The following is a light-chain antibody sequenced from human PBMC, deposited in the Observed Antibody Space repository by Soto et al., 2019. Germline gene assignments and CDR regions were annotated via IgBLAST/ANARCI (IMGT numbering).Light chain of an antibody. Sequence: DIVMTQSPATLSASPGERATISCRASQSVSNNLAWYQQKPGQAPKLLIYGASTWESGVPSRFSGSGSGTEFTLTISSLQTEDVATYYCHQYNNWPPTFGQGTKVEIK. CDR1: QSVSNN. CDR3: HQYNNWPPT. CDR2: GAS. J-gene: IGKJ1*01. V-gene: IGKV3-15*01.